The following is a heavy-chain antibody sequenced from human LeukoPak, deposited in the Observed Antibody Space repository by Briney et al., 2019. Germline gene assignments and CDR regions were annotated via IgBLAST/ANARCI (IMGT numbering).Heavy chain of an antibody. CDR2: TYYNSKWYN. D-gene: IGHD2-15*01. J-gene: IGHJ4*02. Sequence: SQTLSLTCAISGDSVSSNGVAWSWIRRSPSRGLEWLGRTYYNSKWYNDYAVSVKSRITINPDTSKNQFSLQLNSVTPEDTAVYYCARNVVGYDYWGQGTLVTVSS. CDR3: ARNVVGYDY. V-gene: IGHV6-1*01. CDR1: GDSVSSNGVA.